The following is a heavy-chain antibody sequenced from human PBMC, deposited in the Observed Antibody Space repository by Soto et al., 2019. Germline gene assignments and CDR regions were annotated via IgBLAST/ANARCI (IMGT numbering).Heavy chain of an antibody. Sequence: EVQLLESGGGLVQPGGSLRLSCAASGFTFSSYWMHWVRQAPGKGLVWVSRINSDGSSTSYADSVKGRFTISRDNAKNTLYLQMNSLRADDTAVYYCARDQREGVGFDYWGQGTLVTVSS. J-gene: IGHJ4*02. CDR1: GFTFSSYW. V-gene: IGHV3-74*01. CDR3: ARDQREGVGFDY. CDR2: INSDGSST. D-gene: IGHD1-26*01.